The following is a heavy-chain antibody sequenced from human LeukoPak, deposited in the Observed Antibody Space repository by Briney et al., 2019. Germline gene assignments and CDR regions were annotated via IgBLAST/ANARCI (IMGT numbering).Heavy chain of an antibody. CDR1: GSSITSTNY. CDR3: AREGGPYRPLDY. CDR2: VNLQGST. Sequence: SGTLSLTCGVSGSSITSTNYWTWVRQPPGKGLEWIGEVNLQGSTNYNPSLMGRVAISVDTSENHISLQLTSVTAADTAVYYCAREGGPYRPLDYSGQGALVTVSS. V-gene: IGHV4-4*02. J-gene: IGHJ4*02.